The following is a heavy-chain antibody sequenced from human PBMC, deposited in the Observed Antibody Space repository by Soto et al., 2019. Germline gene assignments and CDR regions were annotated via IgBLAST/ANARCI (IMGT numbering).Heavy chain of an antibody. CDR1: GFTFSSYE. Sequence: QPGGSLRLSCAASGFTFSSYEMNWVRQAPGKGLEWVSYISSSGSTIYYADSVKGRFTISRDNAKNSLYLQMNSLRAEDTAVYYCARAPDNKGAYSSGWYEYYYYGMDVWGQGTTVTVSS. CDR2: ISSSGSTI. J-gene: IGHJ6*02. CDR3: ARAPDNKGAYSSGWYEYYYYGMDV. V-gene: IGHV3-48*03. D-gene: IGHD6-19*01.